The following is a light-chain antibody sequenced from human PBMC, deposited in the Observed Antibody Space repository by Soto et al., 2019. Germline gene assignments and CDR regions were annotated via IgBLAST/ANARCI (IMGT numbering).Light chain of an antibody. CDR2: RND. J-gene: IGLJ2*01. Sequence: QSVLTQPPSASGTPGQRITICCSGSSSNIGSNSVYWYQQLPGTAPRLLIYRNDQRPSGVPDRFSGSKSGTSASLAISGLRSDDEADYYCAAWDDSLSGSLFGGGTKLTVL. CDR1: SSNIGSNS. V-gene: IGLV1-47*01. CDR3: AAWDDSLSGSL.